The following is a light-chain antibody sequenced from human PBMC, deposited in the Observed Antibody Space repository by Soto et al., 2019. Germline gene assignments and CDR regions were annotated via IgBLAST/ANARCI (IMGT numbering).Light chain of an antibody. CDR2: DVS. J-gene: IGLJ1*01. V-gene: IGLV2-14*01. CDR1: SSDVGGYNY. Sequence: APTQPASLSGSPGQSITPPRPGNSSDVGGYNYVSWYQQHPGKAPKLMIYDVSNRPSGVSNRFSGSKSGNTASLTISGLQADDEADYYCSSYTSSSTLNVFGTGTKVTVL. CDR3: SSYTSSSTLNV.